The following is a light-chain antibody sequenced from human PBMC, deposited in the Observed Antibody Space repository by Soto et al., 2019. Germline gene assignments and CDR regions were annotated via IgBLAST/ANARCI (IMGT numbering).Light chain of an antibody. CDR3: QQYGSSSIT. CDR1: QSLLHSNGYNY. Sequence: SLPFTPGEPSSISCRSSQSLLHSNGYNYLDWYLQKPGQSPQLLIYLGSNRSSGVPDRFSGSGSGTDFTLKISRVEAEDVAVYYCQQYGSSSITFGQATRL. J-gene: IGKJ5*01. CDR2: LGS. V-gene: IGKV2-28*01.